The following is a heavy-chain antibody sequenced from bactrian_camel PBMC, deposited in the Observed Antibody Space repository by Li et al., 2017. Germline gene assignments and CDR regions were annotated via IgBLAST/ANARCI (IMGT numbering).Heavy chain of an antibody. Sequence: QLVKSGGGLVQPGGSLRLSCAASGSTFSSQVMSWVRMVPGKGLEWVSAIEGNGRKTWYADSVKGRFTISRDNVKNTLYLQLNSLKTEDTAMYFCAPGWGVGDYSTQGTQVTVS. CDR2: IEGNGRKT. J-gene: IGHJ4*01. V-gene: IGHV3S42*01. CDR1: GSTFSSQV. D-gene: IGHD1*01.